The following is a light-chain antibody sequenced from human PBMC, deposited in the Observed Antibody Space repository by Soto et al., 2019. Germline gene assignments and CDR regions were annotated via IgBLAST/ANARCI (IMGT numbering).Light chain of an antibody. J-gene: IGKJ1*01. CDR3: QQYGGAPWT. CDR1: LSVSSNY. Sequence: EIVLTQSPGTLSLSPGERATLSCRASLSVSSNYLAWYQQRPGQPPRLLISGASSRATGIPDRFSGSGSGTDFTLTISRLEPEDFAVYHCQQYGGAPWTFGQGTKVEIK. CDR2: GAS. V-gene: IGKV3-20*01.